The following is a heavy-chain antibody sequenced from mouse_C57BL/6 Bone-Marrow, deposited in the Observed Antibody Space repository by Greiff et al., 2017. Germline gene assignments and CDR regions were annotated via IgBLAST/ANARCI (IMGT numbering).Heavy chain of an antibody. CDR2: IRNKANNHAT. J-gene: IGHJ3*01. CDR1: GFTFSDAW. V-gene: IGHV6-6*01. Sequence: EVMLVESGGGLVQPGGSMKLSCAASGFTFSDAWMAWVRQSPEKGLEWVAEIRNKANNHATYYAVAGKGMFTISRDDYKSSVYLQMNSLRAEDTGIYYCTGLFAYWGQGTLVTVSA. CDR3: TGLFAY.